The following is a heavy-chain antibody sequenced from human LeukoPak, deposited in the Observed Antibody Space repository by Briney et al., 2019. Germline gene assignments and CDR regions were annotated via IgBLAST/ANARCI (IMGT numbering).Heavy chain of an antibody. Sequence: GASLRLSCAASGFTFSSYAMSWVRQAPGKGMEWVSAISGSGGSTYYADSVKGRFTISRDNSKNTLYLQMNSLRAEDTAVYYCAKERLPTRDYFDYWGQGTLVTVSS. D-gene: IGHD5-12*01. CDR1: GFTFSSYA. J-gene: IGHJ4*02. CDR2: ISGSGGST. CDR3: AKERLPTRDYFDY. V-gene: IGHV3-23*01.